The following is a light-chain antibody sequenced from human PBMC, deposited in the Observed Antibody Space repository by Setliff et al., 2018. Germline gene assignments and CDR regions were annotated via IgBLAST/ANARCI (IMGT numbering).Light chain of an antibody. CDR2: QVN. CDR3: LSYAGSGTYV. J-gene: IGLJ1*01. Sequence: QSVLAQHASVSGSPGQSITISCTGSSSDVGTYNIVSWYQQHPGKAPKILFYQVNQRPSGISDRFSASKSGNTASLTISGLQAEDEADYYCLSYAGSGTYVFGSGTKVTVL. V-gene: IGLV2-23*02. CDR1: SSDVGTYNI.